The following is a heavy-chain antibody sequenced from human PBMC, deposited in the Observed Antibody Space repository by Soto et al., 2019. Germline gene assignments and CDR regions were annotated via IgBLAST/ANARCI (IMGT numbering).Heavy chain of an antibody. V-gene: IGHV4-31*03. Sequence: PAETLSLTCTLSGGSISSGGYYCSWIRQHPGKGLEWIGYIYYSGSTCYNPSLKSRVTISVDTSKNHYYLKLSSVTAAETPVYCCARAVEMSTISWLEPWGEVNRVT. CDR1: GGSISSGGYY. CDR2: IYYSGST. CDR3: ARAVEMSTISWLEP. J-gene: IGHJ5*02. D-gene: IGHD1-1*01.